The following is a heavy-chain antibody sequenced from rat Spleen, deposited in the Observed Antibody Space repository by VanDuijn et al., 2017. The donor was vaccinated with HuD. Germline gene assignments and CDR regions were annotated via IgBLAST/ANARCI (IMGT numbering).Heavy chain of an antibody. Sequence: EVQLVESGGGLVQPGRSLKLSCAASGFTFSDYNMAWVRQAPKKGLEWVATISYDGSSTYYRDSVKGRFTISRDNAKSTLSLQMDSLRSEDTATYYCARRHYGYFDYWGQGVMVTVSS. D-gene: IGHD1-11*01. CDR2: ISYDGSST. J-gene: IGHJ2*01. CDR1: GFTFSDYN. V-gene: IGHV5-7*01. CDR3: ARRHYGYFDY.